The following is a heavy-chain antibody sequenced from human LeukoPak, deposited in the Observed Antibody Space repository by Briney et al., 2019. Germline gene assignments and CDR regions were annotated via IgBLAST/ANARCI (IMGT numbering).Heavy chain of an antibody. V-gene: IGHV1-8*01. CDR2: MNPNSGNT. CDR1: GYTFTSYD. J-gene: IGHJ4*02. D-gene: IGHD3-16*01. Sequence: ASVKVSCKASGYTFTSYDINWVRQATGQGLEWMGWMNPNSGNTGYAQKFQGRVTMTEDTSTDTAYMELSSLRSEDTAVYYCATAGYGPHDYWGQGTLVTVSS. CDR3: ATAGYGPHDY.